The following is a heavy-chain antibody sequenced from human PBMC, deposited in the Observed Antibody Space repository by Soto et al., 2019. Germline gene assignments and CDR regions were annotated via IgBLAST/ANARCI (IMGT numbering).Heavy chain of an antibody. CDR2: ISPSGTT. D-gene: IGHD6-19*01. CDR1: GASISSYF. J-gene: IGHJ5*02. Sequence: QVQLQESGPGLVEPSETLSLTCTVSGASISSYFWSWIRQPAGTGLDWIGRISPSGTTNYNPTLKSRVAMSGDTSKNHFSLNLTSATAADTAVYYCAREAGPDRWFHPWGQGTLVTVTS. CDR3: AREAGPDRWFHP. V-gene: IGHV4-4*07.